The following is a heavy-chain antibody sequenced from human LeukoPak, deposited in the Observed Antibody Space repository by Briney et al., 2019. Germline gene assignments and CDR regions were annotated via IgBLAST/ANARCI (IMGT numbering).Heavy chain of an antibody. D-gene: IGHD1-26*01. CDR2: INPNSGGT. V-gene: IGHV1-2*02. CDR3: ARDPFFKSGSYYGVGEDY. CDR1: GYTFTGYC. J-gene: IGHJ4*02. Sequence: VASVKVSCKASGYTFTGYCMHWVRQAPGQGLEWMGWINPNSGGTNYAQKFQGRVTMTRDTSISTAYMELSRLRSDDTAVYYCARDPFFKSGSYYGVGEDYWGQGTLVTVSS.